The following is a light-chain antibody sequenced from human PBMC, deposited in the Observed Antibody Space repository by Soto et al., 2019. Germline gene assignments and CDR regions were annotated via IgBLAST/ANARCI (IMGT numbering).Light chain of an antibody. CDR2: AAS. Sequence: DKKMTQSPFSLSATVGDRATITCRGSQSISSCLNWYQQKPGKAPKLLMYAASSLQSGVPSRSSGSGSGTDFTLTISSLKPEDFATYYCQQSYSTHMYTFGQGTRLEIK. V-gene: IGKV1-39*01. J-gene: IGKJ5*01. CDR1: QSISSC. CDR3: QQSYSTHMYT.